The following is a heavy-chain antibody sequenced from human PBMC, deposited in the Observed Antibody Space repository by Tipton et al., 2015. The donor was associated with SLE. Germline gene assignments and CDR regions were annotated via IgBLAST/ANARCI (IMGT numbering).Heavy chain of an antibody. CDR2: SYSSGTT. D-gene: IGHD5-18*01. CDR3: ARERRYSYGPRGDWFDS. Sequence: TLSLTCTVSGGSINGYYWSWIRQSPGKGLEWIGYSYSSGTTSYNPSLKSRVTISVDTSKNQFSLRLRTVTSADTAVYYCARERRYSYGPRGDWFDSWGQGTLVTVSS. V-gene: IGHV4-59*01. CDR1: GGSINGYY. J-gene: IGHJ5*01.